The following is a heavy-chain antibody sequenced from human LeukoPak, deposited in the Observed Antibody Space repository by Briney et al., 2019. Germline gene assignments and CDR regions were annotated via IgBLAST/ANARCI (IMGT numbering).Heavy chain of an antibody. CDR2: IIPILNIE. J-gene: IGHJ4*02. CDR3: AIRSDGAYCGGDCFYLDY. D-gene: IGHD2-21*02. Sequence: ASVKVSCKASGYTFTGYYMHWVRLAPGQGLEWMGRIIPILNIEEYAQRFQGRVTITADTSTSTVYMELSSLRSEDTAIYYCAIRSDGAYCGGDCFYLDYWGQGTLVTVSS. V-gene: IGHV1-69*02. CDR1: GYTFTGYY.